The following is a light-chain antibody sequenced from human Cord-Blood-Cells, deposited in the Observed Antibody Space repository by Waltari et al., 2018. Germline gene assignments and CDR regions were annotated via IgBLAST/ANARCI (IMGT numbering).Light chain of an antibody. Sequence: EIVLTQSPGTLSWSPGERATLSCRASQSVSSSYLAWYQQKPGQAPRLLIYGASSRATGIPDRFSGSWCGTDFTLTISRLEPEDFAVYYCQQYGSSYTFGQGTKLEIK. CDR1: QSVSSSY. J-gene: IGKJ2*01. CDR2: GAS. CDR3: QQYGSSYT. V-gene: IGKV3-20*01.